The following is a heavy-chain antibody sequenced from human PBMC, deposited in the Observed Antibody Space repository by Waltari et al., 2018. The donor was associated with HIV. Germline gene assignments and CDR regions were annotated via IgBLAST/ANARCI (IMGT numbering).Heavy chain of an antibody. CDR1: GFTFSSTT. D-gene: IGHD7-27*01. CDR2: ITSSSSTI. J-gene: IGHJ4*02. V-gene: IGHV3-48*02. CDR3: ARGRPNMAYFDH. Sequence: EVQLVESGGGLVQPGGGGSLRLSCAASGFTFSSTTMHWVRRAPGKGLEWVSCITSSSSTIHYADSVEGRFTISRGNAKNSLYLQMNSLRDEDTAVYYCARGRPNMAYFDHWAREPWSPSPQ.